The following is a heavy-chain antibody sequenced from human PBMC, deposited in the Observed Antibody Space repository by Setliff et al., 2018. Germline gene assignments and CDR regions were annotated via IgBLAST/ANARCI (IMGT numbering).Heavy chain of an antibody. Sequence: GGSLRLSCTASGFTFGDYAMSWVRQAPGKGLEWVGFIRSKAYGGTTEYAASVKGRFTISRDDSKSIAYLQMNSLKTEDTAVYYCTREASVDFWSGYPYYYYMAVWGKGTTVTVSS. V-gene: IGHV3-49*04. CDR1: GFTFGDYA. CDR2: IRSKAYGGTT. CDR3: TREASVDFWSGYPYYYYMAV. J-gene: IGHJ6*03. D-gene: IGHD3-3*01.